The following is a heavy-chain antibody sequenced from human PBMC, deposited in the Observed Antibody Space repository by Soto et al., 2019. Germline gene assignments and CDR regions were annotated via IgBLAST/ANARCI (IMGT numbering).Heavy chain of an antibody. CDR3: ARQEPTVVLNWFDP. V-gene: IGHV3-11*01. CDR2: ISSSGSTI. Sequence: QVQLVESGGGLVKPGGSLRLSCAASGFTFSDYYMSWIRQAPGKGLEWVSYISSSGSTIYYADSVKGRFTISRDNANNSLYLKMNSLRAEDTAVYYCARQEPTVVLNWFDPWGQGTLVTVSS. J-gene: IGHJ5*02. D-gene: IGHD4-17*01. CDR1: GFTFSDYY.